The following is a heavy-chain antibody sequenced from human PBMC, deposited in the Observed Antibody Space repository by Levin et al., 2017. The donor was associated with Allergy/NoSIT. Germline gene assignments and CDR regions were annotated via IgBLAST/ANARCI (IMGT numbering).Heavy chain of an antibody. CDR1: GYSFTSYW. V-gene: IGHV5-51*01. Sequence: GESLKISCKGSGYSFTSYWIGWVRQMPGKGLEWMGIIYPGDSDTRYSPSFQGQVTISADKSISTAYLQWSSLKASDTAMYYCARLVAVAGQRSYYGMDVWGQGTTVTVSS. CDR2: IYPGDSDT. D-gene: IGHD6-19*01. CDR3: ARLVAVAGQRSYYGMDV. J-gene: IGHJ6*02.